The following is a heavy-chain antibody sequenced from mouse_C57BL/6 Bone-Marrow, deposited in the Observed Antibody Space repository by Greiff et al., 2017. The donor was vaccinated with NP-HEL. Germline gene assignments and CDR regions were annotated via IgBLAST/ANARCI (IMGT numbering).Heavy chain of an antibody. CDR3: ARYEGGYYVTWFAY. D-gene: IGHD2-3*01. CDR2: IHPNSGST. CDR1: GYTFTSYW. J-gene: IGHJ3*01. V-gene: IGHV1-64*01. Sequence: VQLQQPGAELVKPGASVKLSCKASGYTFTSYWMHWVKQRPGQGLEWIGMIHPNSGSTNYNEKFKSKATLTVDKSSSTAYMQLSSLTSEDSAVYYCARYEGGYYVTWFAYWGQGTLVTVSA.